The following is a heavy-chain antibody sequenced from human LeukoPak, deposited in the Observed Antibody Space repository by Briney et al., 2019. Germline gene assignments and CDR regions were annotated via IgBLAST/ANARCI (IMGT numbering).Heavy chain of an antibody. CDR1: GGSISSSSYY. Sequence: SETLSLTCTVSGGSISSSSYYWGWIRQPPGKGLEWIGSIYYSGSTYYNPSLKSRVTTSVDTSKNQFSLKLSSVTAADTAVYYCAGSPHYSLDYWGQGTLVTVSS. D-gene: IGHD2-15*01. J-gene: IGHJ4*02. CDR2: IYYSGST. V-gene: IGHV4-39*07. CDR3: AGSPHYSLDY.